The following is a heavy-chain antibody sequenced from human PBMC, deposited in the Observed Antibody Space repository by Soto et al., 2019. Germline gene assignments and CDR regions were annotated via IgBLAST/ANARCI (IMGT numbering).Heavy chain of an antibody. CDR1: GGSISSSSYY. J-gene: IGHJ6*02. V-gene: IGHV4-39*01. Sequence: PSETLSLTCTVSGGSISSSSYYWGWIRKPPGKGLAWIGSIYYSGSTCDNPPLKSRDTISVDTSKNQFSLKLSSVTAADTAVYYCASYLDSSGYYYVLTYYYYGMDVWGQGTTVTVS. D-gene: IGHD3-22*01. CDR3: ASYLDSSGYYYVLTYYYYGMDV. CDR2: IYYSGST.